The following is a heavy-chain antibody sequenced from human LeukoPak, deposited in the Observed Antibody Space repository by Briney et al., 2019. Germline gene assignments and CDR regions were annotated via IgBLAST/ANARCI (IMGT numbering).Heavy chain of an antibody. J-gene: IGHJ4*02. D-gene: IGHD3-9*01. V-gene: IGHV1-18*01. CDR2: ISAYNGNT. Sequence: ASVKVSCKTSGYSFTSYGFSWVRQAPGQGLEWVGWISAYNGNTNYTQKLQGRVTMSTDTSTSTAYMELRSLSSDDTAVYYCARDRTGSVRDGLYYWGQGTLVTVSS. CDR3: ARDRTGSVRDGLYY. CDR1: GYSFTSYG.